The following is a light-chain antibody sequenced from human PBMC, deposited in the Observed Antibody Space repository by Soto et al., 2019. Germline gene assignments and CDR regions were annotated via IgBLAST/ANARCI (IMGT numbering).Light chain of an antibody. CDR2: GVS. V-gene: IGKV3-20*01. Sequence: EIVLTQSPGTLSLSPGERATLSCRASQSVSNSYLAWYQQKPGQAPRLLIYGVSSRATGIPDRLSGSGSGTDFTLTISRLEPADFAVYYCHQYGSSPYTFGQGTKLEI. J-gene: IGKJ2*01. CDR3: HQYGSSPYT. CDR1: QSVSNSY.